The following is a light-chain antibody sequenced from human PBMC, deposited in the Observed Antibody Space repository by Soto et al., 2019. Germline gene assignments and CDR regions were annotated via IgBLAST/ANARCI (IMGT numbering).Light chain of an antibody. CDR3: QQYGGSPRVT. J-gene: IGKJ4*01. CDR1: QSVSSNY. V-gene: IGKV3-20*01. CDR2: GAS. Sequence: EIVLTQSAGTLSLYPGERATLSCRASQSVSSNYLAWYQQKPGQAPRLLIYGASSRATGIPDRFSGSGSGTDFTLTISRLEPEDFAVYYCQQYGGSPRVTFGGGTKVEIK.